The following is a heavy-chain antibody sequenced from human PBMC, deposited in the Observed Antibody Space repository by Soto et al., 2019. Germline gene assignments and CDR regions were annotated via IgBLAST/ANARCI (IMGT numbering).Heavy chain of an antibody. CDR2: ISGGGEFT. CDR1: GITFSSYA. V-gene: IGHV3-23*01. D-gene: IGHD3-22*01. Sequence: PGGSLRLSCAASGITFSSYAMTWVRQAPGKGLEWVSSISGGGEFTSYADSVKGRFTISRDNSKSTVYLQMDSLRAGDTALYYCAKDLVGIVYFDIIAYWGQGALVTVSS. J-gene: IGHJ4*02. CDR3: AKDLVGIVYFDIIAY.